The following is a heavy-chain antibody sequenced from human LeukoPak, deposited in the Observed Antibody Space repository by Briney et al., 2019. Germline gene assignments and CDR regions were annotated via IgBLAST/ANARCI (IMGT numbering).Heavy chain of an antibody. CDR1: GFTFTGYW. D-gene: IGHD3-3*01. CDR3: AKDRRITIFGVVTTPDY. Sequence: GGSLRLSCAASGFTFTGYWMSWVRQAPGEGLEWVANIKPDGIEKYFVDSVKGRFSISRDNAKNSLYLRMNSLRAEDTAVYYCAKDRRITIFGVVTTPDYWGQGTLVTVSS. J-gene: IGHJ4*02. V-gene: IGHV3-7*01. CDR2: IKPDGIEK.